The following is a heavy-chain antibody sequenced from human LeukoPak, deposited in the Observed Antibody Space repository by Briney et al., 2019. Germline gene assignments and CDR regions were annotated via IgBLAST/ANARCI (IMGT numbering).Heavy chain of an antibody. J-gene: IGHJ4*02. CDR3: ARHVAEDYYDSSGYYFDY. D-gene: IGHD3-22*01. CDR2: IYYSGST. CDR1: GGSISSYY. V-gene: IGHV4-59*08. Sequence: SETLSLTCTVSGGSISSYYWSWIRQPPGKGLEWIGYIYYSGSTNYNPSLKSRVTISVDTSKNQFSLKLSSVTAADTAVYYCARHVAEDYYDSSGYYFDYWGKGTLVTVSS.